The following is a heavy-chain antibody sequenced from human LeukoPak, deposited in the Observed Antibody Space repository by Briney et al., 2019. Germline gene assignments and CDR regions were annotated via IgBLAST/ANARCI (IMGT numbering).Heavy chain of an antibody. Sequence: GGSLRLSCAASGFTFSSYWMSWVRQAPGKGLEWLANIKQDGSEKYYVDSVKGRFTISRDNAKNSLYLQMNSLRAEDTAVYYCARSKKVVTLDYYYYYMDVWGKGTTVTVSS. CDR2: IKQDGSEK. V-gene: IGHV3-7*01. CDR3: ARSKKVVTLDYYYYYMDV. D-gene: IGHD4-23*01. CDR1: GFTFSSYW. J-gene: IGHJ6*03.